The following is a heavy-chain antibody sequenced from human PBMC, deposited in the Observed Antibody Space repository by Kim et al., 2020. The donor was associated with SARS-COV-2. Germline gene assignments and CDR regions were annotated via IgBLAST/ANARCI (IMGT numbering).Heavy chain of an antibody. Sequence: GGSLRLSCAASGFTFTSYSMNWVRQAPGKGLEWVSSISSTSTYIYYADSVKGRFTISRDNAKNSLYLQMNSLRADDTAVYYCARDGGGGNHPCYFDYWGQGTLVTVSS. CDR2: ISSTSTYI. J-gene: IGHJ4*02. V-gene: IGHV3-21*04. CDR3: ARDGGGGNHPCYFDY. CDR1: GFTFTSYS. D-gene: IGHD2-15*01.